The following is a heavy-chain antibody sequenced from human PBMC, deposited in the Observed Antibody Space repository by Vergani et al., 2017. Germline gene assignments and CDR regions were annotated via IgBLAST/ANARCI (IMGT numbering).Heavy chain of an antibody. J-gene: IGHJ5*02. CDR2: FDPEDGET. Sequence: QVQLVQSGAEVKKPGASVKFSCKVSGYTLTELSMPWVRQAPGKGLEWMGGFDPEDGETIYAQKFQGRVTMTEDTSTDTAYMELSSLRSEDTAVYYCATLAPKNYCSSTSCFAAFDPWGQGTLVTVSS. V-gene: IGHV1-24*01. CDR3: ATLAPKNYCSSTSCFAAFDP. CDR1: GYTLTELS. D-gene: IGHD2-2*01.